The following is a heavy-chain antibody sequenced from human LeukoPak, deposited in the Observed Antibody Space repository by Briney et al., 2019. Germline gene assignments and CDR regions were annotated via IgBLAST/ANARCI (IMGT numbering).Heavy chain of an antibody. Sequence: PSETLSLTCAVYGGSFSGYYWSWIRQPPGKGLEWIGEINHSGSTNYNPSLKSRVTISVDTSKNQFSLKLSSVTAADTAVYYCARGQWGYYDSSGYYKWWGQGTLVTVSS. J-gene: IGHJ4*02. V-gene: IGHV4-34*01. CDR2: INHSGST. D-gene: IGHD3-22*01. CDR1: GGSFSGYY. CDR3: ARGQWGYYDSSGYYKW.